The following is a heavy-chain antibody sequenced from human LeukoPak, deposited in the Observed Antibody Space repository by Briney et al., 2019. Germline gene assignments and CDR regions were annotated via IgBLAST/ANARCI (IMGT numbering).Heavy chain of an antibody. CDR3: ARRDPFDY. J-gene: IGHJ4*02. V-gene: IGHV3-48*02. Sequence: GGPLRLSCAASGFIFSTYHMNWVRQAPGKGLEWISFISSDSGTIYYADSVKGRFTISRDNAENSLYLQMNSLRDEDTAVYYCARRDPFDYWGQGTMVTVSS. CDR2: ISSDSGTI. CDR1: GFIFSTYH.